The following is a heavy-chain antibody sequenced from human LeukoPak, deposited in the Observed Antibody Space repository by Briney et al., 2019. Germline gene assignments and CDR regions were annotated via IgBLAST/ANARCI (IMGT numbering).Heavy chain of an antibody. CDR2: IYYSGST. V-gene: IGHV4-39*01. J-gene: IGHJ6*03. CDR1: GGSISSSSYY. Sequence: SETLSLTCTVSGGSISSSSYYWGWIRQPPGKGLEWIGSIYYSGSTYYNPSLKSRVTISVDTSKNQFSLKLSSVTAADTAVYYCARLISFGGHMDVWGKGTTVTVSS. D-gene: IGHD3-16*01. CDR3: ARLISFGGHMDV.